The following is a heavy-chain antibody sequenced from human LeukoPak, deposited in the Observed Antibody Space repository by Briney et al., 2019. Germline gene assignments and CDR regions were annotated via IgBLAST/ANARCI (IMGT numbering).Heavy chain of an antibody. D-gene: IGHD6-13*01. V-gene: IGHV3-23*01. Sequence: GGSLRLSCAASGFTFSSYAMSWVRPAPGKGLEWVSTISGSGGSTYYVDSVKGRFTISRDNSKNTLYLQMNSLRAEDTAVYYCAKDRLMGSSWYYLDYWGQGTLVTVSS. CDR3: AKDRLMGSSWYYLDY. CDR2: ISGSGGST. CDR1: GFTFSSYA. J-gene: IGHJ4*02.